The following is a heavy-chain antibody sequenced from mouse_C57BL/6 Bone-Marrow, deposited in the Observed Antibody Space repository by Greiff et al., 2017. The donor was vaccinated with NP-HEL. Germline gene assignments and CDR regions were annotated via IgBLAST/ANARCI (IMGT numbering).Heavy chain of an antibody. CDR1: GYTFTSYW. Sequence: QVQLQQPGAELVRPGSSVKLSCKASGYTFTSYWMHWVKQRPIQGLEWIGNIDHSDSETNYNQKFKVKATLTVDKSSSTAYLPLRSLTYEDCAVYDCARCHYYDCSIYPSWFADWGQGTLVTVSA. CDR3: ARCHYYDCSIYPSWFAD. J-gene: IGHJ3*01. CDR2: IDHSDSET. D-gene: IGHD1-1*01. V-gene: IGHV1-52*01.